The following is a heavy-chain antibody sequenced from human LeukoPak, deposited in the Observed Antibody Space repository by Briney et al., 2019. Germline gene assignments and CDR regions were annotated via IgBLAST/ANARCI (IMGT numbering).Heavy chain of an antibody. CDR3: ARARWDSSGQHNAFDI. V-gene: IGHV3-30*04. CDR1: GFTFSSYA. CDR2: ISYDGSNK. Sequence: PGGSLRLSCAASGFTFSSYAMHWVRQAPGKGLEWVAVISYDGSNKYYADSVKGRFTISRDNSKNTLYLQMNSLRAEDTAVYYCARARWDSSGQHNAFDIWGQGTMVTVPS. J-gene: IGHJ3*02. D-gene: IGHD3-22*01.